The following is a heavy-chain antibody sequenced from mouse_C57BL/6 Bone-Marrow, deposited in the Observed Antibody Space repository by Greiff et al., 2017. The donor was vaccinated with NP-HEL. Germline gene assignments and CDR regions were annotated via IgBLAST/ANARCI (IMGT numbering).Heavy chain of an antibody. V-gene: IGHV1-59*01. Sequence: VQLQQPGAELVRPGTSVKLSCKASGYTFTSYWMHWVKQRPGQGLEWIGVIDPSDSYTNYNQKFKGKATFTVDTAPSTAYMQLSSLTSEAYAVYYCARSILGDPWYFDVWGTGTTVTVSS. J-gene: IGHJ1*03. CDR2: IDPSDSYT. CDR3: ARSILGDPWYFDV. D-gene: IGHD3-1*01. CDR1: GYTFTSYW.